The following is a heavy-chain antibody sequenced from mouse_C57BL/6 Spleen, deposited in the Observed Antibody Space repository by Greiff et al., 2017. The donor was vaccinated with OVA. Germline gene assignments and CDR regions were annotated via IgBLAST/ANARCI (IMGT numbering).Heavy chain of an antibody. CDR2: ISDGGSYT. J-gene: IGHJ3*01. Sequence: EVKLVESGGGLVKPGGSLKLSCAASGFTFSSYAMSWVRPTPEKRLEWVATISDGGSYTYYPDNVKGRFTISRDNAKNNLYLQMSHLKSEDTAMYYCARDTNDGYYGFAYWGQGTLVTVSA. V-gene: IGHV5-4*01. CDR1: GFTFSSYA. CDR3: ARDTNDGYYGFAY. D-gene: IGHD2-3*01.